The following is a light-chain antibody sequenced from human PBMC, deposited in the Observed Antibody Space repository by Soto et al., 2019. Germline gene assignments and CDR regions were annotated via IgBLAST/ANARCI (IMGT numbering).Light chain of an antibody. CDR3: QQYNNWPTLT. V-gene: IGKV3-15*01. CDR2: GVS. CDR1: QSVSSN. J-gene: IGKJ1*01. Sequence: EIVMTQSPATLSVSPGERATLSCRASQSVSSNLAWYQQKPGQAPRLLIYGVSTRATGIPARFSGSGSGTEFTLTISSLQSEDFAVYYCQQYNNWPTLTFGQGTKV.